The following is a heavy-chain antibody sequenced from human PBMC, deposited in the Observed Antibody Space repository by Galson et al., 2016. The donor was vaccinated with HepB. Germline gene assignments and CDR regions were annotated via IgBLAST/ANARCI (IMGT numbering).Heavy chain of an antibody. CDR2: IESYSKII. D-gene: IGHD5-24*01. Sequence: SLRLSCAASGFTFKKYGFNWVRLTPGKGLEWLSYIESYSKIIRYTDSVRGRFTVSRDHAKNSVYLQLSGLRVEDTAIYYCARDGPNYNYDFWGQGTLVTVFS. CDR3: ARDGPNYNYDF. CDR1: GFTFKKYG. J-gene: IGHJ4*02. V-gene: IGHV3-48*04.